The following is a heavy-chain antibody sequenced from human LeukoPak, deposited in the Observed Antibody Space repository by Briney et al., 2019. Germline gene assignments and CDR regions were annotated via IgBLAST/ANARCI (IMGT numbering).Heavy chain of an antibody. CDR2: VYYRGTT. Sequence: SETLSLTCAVSGGSVSSYYWSWIRQAPGKGLEWIGDVYYRGTTNYSPSLKSRVTMSVDTSKNQFSLKLSSVTAADTAVYYCASESSGSYYNYFDYWGQGTLVTVSS. D-gene: IGHD3-22*01. V-gene: IGHV4-59*02. CDR1: GGSVSSYY. J-gene: IGHJ4*02. CDR3: ASESSGSYYNYFDY.